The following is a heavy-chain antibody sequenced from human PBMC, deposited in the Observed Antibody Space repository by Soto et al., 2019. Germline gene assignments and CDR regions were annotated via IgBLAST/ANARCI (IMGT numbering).Heavy chain of an antibody. CDR2: IYWDDDK. V-gene: IGHV2-5*02. J-gene: IGHJ3*01. D-gene: IGHD1-26*01. Sequence: QITLKEAGPPLVKPTQTLTLTCTFSGFSLSSNGVAVGWIRQPPGEALEWLALIYWDDDKRYRASLKTRLNITKNTSKNQVVLTMTDMDPVDTATYYCAHAFGGTSWPNDAFDVWGQGTVVTVSS. CDR3: AHAFGGTSWPNDAFDV. CDR1: GFSLSSNGVA.